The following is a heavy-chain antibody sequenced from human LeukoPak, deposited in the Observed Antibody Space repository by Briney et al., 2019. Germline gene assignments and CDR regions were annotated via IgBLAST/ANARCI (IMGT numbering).Heavy chain of an antibody. CDR3: AKAPVTSCRGAYCYPFDS. CDR1: RFTFSSYG. D-gene: IGHD2-21*01. CDR2: IQSDRSSE. Sequence: GGSLRLSCAASRFTFSSYGMHWVRQAPGKGLEWVAYIQSDRSSEQYADSVRGRFSISRDNSKNTLYLQMNSLRAEDAAVYFCAKAPVTSCRGAYCYPFDSWGRGTLVTVSS. J-gene: IGHJ4*02. V-gene: IGHV3-30*02.